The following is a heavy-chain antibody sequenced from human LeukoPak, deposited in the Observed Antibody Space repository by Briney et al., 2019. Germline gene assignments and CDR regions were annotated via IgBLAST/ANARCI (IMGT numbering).Heavy chain of an antibody. V-gene: IGHV4-34*01. CDR3: ASFRPPSYIATAGTGFDY. D-gene: IGHD6-13*01. Sequence: SETLSLTCAVYGGSFSGYYWSWIRQPPGKGLEWIGEINHSGSTHYNPSLTSRVTISVDPSKNQFSLNLTSVTAADTAVYYCASFRPPSYIATAGTGFDYWGQGTLVTVSS. J-gene: IGHJ4*02. CDR1: GGSFSGYY. CDR2: INHSGST.